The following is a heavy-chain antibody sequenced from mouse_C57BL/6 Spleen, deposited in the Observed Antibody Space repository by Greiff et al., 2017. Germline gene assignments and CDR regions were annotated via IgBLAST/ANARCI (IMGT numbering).Heavy chain of an antibody. D-gene: IGHD2-4*01. CDR3: TRCYDYDGEFAY. Sequence: EVKVVESGTVLARPGASVKMSCKTSGYTFTSYWMHWVKQRPGQGLEWIGAIYPGNSDTSYNQKFKGKAKLTAVTSASTAYMELSSLTNEDSAVYYCTRCYDYDGEFAYWGQGTLVTVSA. CDR2: IYPGNSDT. J-gene: IGHJ3*01. CDR1: GYTFTSYW. V-gene: IGHV1-5*01.